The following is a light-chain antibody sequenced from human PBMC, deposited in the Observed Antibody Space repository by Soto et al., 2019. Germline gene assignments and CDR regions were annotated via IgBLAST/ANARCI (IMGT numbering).Light chain of an antibody. J-gene: IGKJ1*01. CDR1: QVINNY. CDR2: AAS. V-gene: IGKV1-27*01. CDR3: QKYNSAPWT. Sequence: DIQMTQSPSSLSASVGDRVTITCRASQVINNYLAWYQQKPGKVPKLLVYAASTLQSGVPFRFSGSGSGTDFTLTISSLQPEDVETYYCQKYNSAPWTFGQGTKVEIK.